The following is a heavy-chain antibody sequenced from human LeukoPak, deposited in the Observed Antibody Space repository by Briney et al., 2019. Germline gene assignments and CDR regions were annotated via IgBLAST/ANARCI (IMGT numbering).Heavy chain of an antibody. D-gene: IGHD3-3*01. CDR3: ARGESTIFGVVLTRVQGY. CDR2: INPNSGGT. CDR1: GYTFTGYY. Sequence: ASVKVSCKASGYTFTGYYMHWVRQAPGQGLEWMGWINPNSGGTNYAQKFQGRVTMTRDTSISTAYMELSRLRSDDTAVYYCARGESTIFGVVLTRVQGYWGQGTLVTVSS. J-gene: IGHJ4*02. V-gene: IGHV1-2*02.